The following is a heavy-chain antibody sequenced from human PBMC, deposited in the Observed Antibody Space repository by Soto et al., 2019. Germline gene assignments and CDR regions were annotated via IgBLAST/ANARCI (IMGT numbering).Heavy chain of an antibody. V-gene: IGHV4-31*03. Sequence: QVQLQESGPGLVKPSQTLSLTCTVSGGSISSGGYYWSWIRQHPGKGLEWIGYIYYSGSTYYNPSLESRVTISVDTSKNQFSLKLSSVTAAHTAVYYCASGMGYCSSTSCHSGLFDYWGQGTLVTVSS. J-gene: IGHJ4*02. D-gene: IGHD2-2*01. CDR2: IYYSGST. CDR1: GGSISSGGYY. CDR3: ASGMGYCSSTSCHSGLFDY.